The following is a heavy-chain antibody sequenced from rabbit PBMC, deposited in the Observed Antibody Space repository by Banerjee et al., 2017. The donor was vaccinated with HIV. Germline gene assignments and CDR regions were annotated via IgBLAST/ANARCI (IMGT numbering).Heavy chain of an antibody. J-gene: IGHJ4*01. CDR3: ARDLAGVIGWNFNL. Sequence: QEQLVESGGGLVTPGGNLTLTCKASGFDFSSYGISWVRQAPGKGLEWIGDIYAGKDRTYYATWAKGRFTISKTSSTTVTLQMTSLTAADTATYFCARDLAGVIGWNFNLWGPGTLVTVS. D-gene: IGHD4-1*01. CDR1: GFDFSSYG. V-gene: IGHV1S45*01. CDR2: IYAGKDRT.